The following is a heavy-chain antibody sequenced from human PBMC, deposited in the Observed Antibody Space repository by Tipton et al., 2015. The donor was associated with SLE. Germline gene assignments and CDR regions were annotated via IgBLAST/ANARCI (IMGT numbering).Heavy chain of an antibody. CDR3: ARHAGDYAYFDS. J-gene: IGHJ4*02. CDR1: GGSISSDY. D-gene: IGHD4-17*01. Sequence: TLSLTCTVSGGSISSDYWSWIRQPPGKGLEWIGYVYYSGSTNYNPSLKSRVTISEDTSKQQFSLKLTSLTAADTAVYYCARHAGDYAYFDSWGQGILVTVSS. CDR2: VYYSGST. V-gene: IGHV4-59*08.